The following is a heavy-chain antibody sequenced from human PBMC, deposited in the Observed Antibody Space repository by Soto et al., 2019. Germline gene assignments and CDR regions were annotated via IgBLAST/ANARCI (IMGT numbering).Heavy chain of an antibody. J-gene: IGHJ6*02. CDR3: ARNGRTGTLYYSGMDV. D-gene: IGHD1-1*01. Sequence: QVQLVQSGAEVKKPGSSVKVCWKASGGTFSSYAISWVRQAPGQGLEWMGGIIPIFGTANYAQKFQGRVTITADESTSTAYMELSSLRSEDTAVYYCARNGRTGTLYYSGMDVWGQGTTVTVSS. CDR1: GGTFSSYA. V-gene: IGHV1-69*12. CDR2: IIPIFGTA.